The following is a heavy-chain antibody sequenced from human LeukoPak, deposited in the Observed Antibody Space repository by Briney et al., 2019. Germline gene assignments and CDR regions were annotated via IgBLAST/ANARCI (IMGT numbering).Heavy chain of an antibody. CDR3: ARIRKRGRLWFEDYYYGMDV. CDR2: INHSGST. Sequence: SETLSLTCAVYGVSFSGYYWSWIRQPPGKGLEWIGEINHSGSTNYNPSLKSRVTISVDTSKNQFSLKLSSVTAADTAVYYCARIRKRGRLWFEDYYYGMDVWGQGTTVTVSS. J-gene: IGHJ6*02. D-gene: IGHD5-18*01. CDR1: GVSFSGYY. V-gene: IGHV4-34*01.